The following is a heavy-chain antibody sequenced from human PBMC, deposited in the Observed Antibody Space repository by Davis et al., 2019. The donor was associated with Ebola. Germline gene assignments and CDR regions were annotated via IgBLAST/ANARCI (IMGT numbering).Heavy chain of an antibody. CDR3: AREWAGATIAPYYFDY. J-gene: IGHJ4*02. CDR1: GFTFSRYS. D-gene: IGHD1-26*01. Sequence: GGSLRLSCAASGFTFSRYSMHWVRQAPGKGLEWVAVISYDGSNKYYADSVKGRFTMSRDNSKNTVDLQMNSLRAEDTAIYYCAREWAGATIAPYYFDYWGQGTLVTVSS. CDR2: ISYDGSNK. V-gene: IGHV3-30*03.